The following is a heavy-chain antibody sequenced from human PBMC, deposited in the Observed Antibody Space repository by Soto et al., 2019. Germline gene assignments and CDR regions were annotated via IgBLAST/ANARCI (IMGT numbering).Heavy chain of an antibody. J-gene: IGHJ4*02. D-gene: IGHD3-9*01. CDR3: ARGPEFLTGLKFPF. CDR1: GYDFTNYG. CDR2: ISAYNGNI. Sequence: QVRLVQSGAEVKKPGASVKVSCKTYGYDFTNYGINWVRQAPGQGLEWMGWISAYNGNIVYAQNFRGRATLTTGTARGSTYMEVMSLRFEDAAVYFCARGPEFLTGLKFPFWGQGTLVTVSS. V-gene: IGHV1-18*01.